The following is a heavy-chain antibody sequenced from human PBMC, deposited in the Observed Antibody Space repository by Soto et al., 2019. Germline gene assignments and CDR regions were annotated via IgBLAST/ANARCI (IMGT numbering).Heavy chain of an antibody. V-gene: IGHV5-51*01. Sequence: GESLKISCKGSGYSFTSYWIGWVRQMPGKGLEWMGIIYPGDSDTRYSPSFQGQVTISADKSISTAYLQWSSLKASDTAMYYCALPPMYSSSWLLHPTYHYGMAFWGQGSTVTVSS. CDR1: GYSFTSYW. J-gene: IGHJ6*02. CDR2: IYPGDSDT. CDR3: ALPPMYSSSWLLHPTYHYGMAF. D-gene: IGHD6-13*01.